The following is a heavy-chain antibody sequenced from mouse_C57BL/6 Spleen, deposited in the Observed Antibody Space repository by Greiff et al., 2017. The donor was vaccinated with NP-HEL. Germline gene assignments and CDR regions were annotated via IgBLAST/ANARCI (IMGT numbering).Heavy chain of an antibody. J-gene: IGHJ3*01. CDR1: GYAFSSSW. V-gene: IGHV1-82*01. Sequence: QVQLQQSGPELVKPGASVKISCKASGYAFSSSWMNWVKQRPGKGLEWIGRIYPGDGDTNYNGKFKGKATLTADKSSSTAYMQLSSLTSEDSAVYCCARSVYDYDGTWFAYWGQGTLVTVSA. D-gene: IGHD2-4*01. CDR2: IYPGDGDT. CDR3: ARSVYDYDGTWFAY.